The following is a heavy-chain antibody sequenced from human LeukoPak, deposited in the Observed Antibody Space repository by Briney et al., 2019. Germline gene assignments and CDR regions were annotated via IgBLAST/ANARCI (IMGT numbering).Heavy chain of an antibody. J-gene: IGHJ4*02. D-gene: IGHD3-10*01. V-gene: IGHV3-23*01. CDR2: ISGSGGST. CDR3: AKERRGHRFYGSGQDY. Sequence: GGSLSLSCAASGFTFSSYAMSWVRPAPGKGLEWVSAISGSGGSTYYSDSVKGRFTISRDNSKNTLYLQMNSLRAEDTAVYYCAKERRGHRFYGSGQDYWGQGTLVTVSS. CDR1: GFTFSSYA.